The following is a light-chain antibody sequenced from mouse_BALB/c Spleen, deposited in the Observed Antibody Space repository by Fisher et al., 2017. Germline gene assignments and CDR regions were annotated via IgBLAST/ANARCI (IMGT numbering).Light chain of an antibody. J-gene: IGKJ4*01. V-gene: IGKV4-55*01. Sequence: IVMTQTTAIMSASPGEKVTMTCSASSSVSYMYWYQQKPGSSPRLLIYDTSNLASGVPVRFSGSGSGTSYSLIISSMEAEDAATYYCHQRSSYPFTFGSGTKLEIK. CDR3: HQRSSYPFT. CDR2: DTS. CDR1: SSVSY.